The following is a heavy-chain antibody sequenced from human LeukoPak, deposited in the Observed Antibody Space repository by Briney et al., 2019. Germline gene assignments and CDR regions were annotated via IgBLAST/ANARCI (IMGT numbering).Heavy chain of an antibody. V-gene: IGHV4-34*01. CDR1: GGSFSGYY. CDR3: ARGAELLWFGEPKYFDY. CDR2: INHSGST. D-gene: IGHD3-10*01. J-gene: IGHJ4*02. Sequence: SETLSLTCAVYGGSFSGYYWSWIRQPLGKRLEWIGEINHSGSTNYNPSLKSRVTISVDTSKNQFSLKLSSVTAADTAVYYCARGAELLWFGEPKYFDYWGQGTLVTVSS.